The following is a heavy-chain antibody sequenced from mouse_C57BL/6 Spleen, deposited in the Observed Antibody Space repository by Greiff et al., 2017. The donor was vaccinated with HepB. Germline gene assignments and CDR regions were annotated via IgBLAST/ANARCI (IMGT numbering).Heavy chain of an antibody. J-gene: IGHJ2*01. CDR3: AREDSNRDYFDY. D-gene: IGHD2-5*01. V-gene: IGHV5-4*01. Sequence: EVMLVESGGGLVKPGGSLKLSCAASGFTFSSYAMSWVRQTPEKRLEWVATISDGGSYTYYPDNVKGRFTISRDNAKNNLYLQMSHLKSEDTAMYYCAREDSNRDYFDYWGQGTTLTVSS. CDR1: GFTFSSYA. CDR2: ISDGGSYT.